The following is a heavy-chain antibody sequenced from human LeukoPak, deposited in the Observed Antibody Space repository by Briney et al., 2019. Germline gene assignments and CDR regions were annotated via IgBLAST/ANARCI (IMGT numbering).Heavy chain of an antibody. CDR2: IIPIFGTA. Sequence: GASVKVSCKASGGTFSSYAISWVRQAPGQGLEWMGGIIPIFGTANYAQKFQGRVTITADTSTSTAYMELRSLRSDDTAVYYCARDGNYYDSSGSGGYWGQGTLVTVSS. V-gene: IGHV1-69*06. J-gene: IGHJ4*02. CDR1: GGTFSSYA. D-gene: IGHD3-22*01. CDR3: ARDGNYYDSSGSGGY.